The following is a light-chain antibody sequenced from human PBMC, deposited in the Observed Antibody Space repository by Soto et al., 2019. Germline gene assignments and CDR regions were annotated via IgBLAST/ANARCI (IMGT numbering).Light chain of an antibody. CDR3: QQRSVWPIT. CDR2: GAS. V-gene: IGKV3D-20*02. Sequence: EIVLTKSPGTLSLSPXERATLSCRASQSVSNNYLAWYQQKPGQAPRPLIYGASNRATGSPDRVSGSGSGTDVTRTSSRREPADFAVYDCQQRSVWPITFGQGTRLEI. J-gene: IGKJ5*01. CDR1: QSVSNNY.